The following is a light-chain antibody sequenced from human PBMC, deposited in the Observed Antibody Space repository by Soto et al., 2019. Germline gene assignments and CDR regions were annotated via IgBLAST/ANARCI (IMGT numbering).Light chain of an antibody. Sequence: SAVTQLVSPFRPPGQSVSISCPGTSSDVGCYKFVPRYQPHPGHAPNILISEVSKRHSGVPDSCSGSKSGNTASLTVSVLQAEDEADYYCSSYAGSNNFYVFATGTKVTV. CDR3: SSYAGSNNFYV. CDR1: SSDVGCYKF. V-gene: IGLV2-8*01. J-gene: IGLJ1*01. CDR2: EVS.